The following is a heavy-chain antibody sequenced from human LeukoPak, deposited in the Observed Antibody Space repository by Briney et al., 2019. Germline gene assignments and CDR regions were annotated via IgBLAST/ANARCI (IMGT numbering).Heavy chain of an antibody. CDR2: INHSGIN. CDR1: GGSFSGYS. J-gene: IGHJ6*02. D-gene: IGHD3-16*01. Sequence: ETLSLTCAFYGGSFSGYSLTWIRQPPGKGLGWIGEINHSGINHFNPSLKSRVTISADTSKKQVFLNLSSVTAADTAVYYCAKKKVDVMGNQYYYYYGLDVWGQGTTVTVSS. CDR3: AKKKVDVMGNQYYYYYGLDV. V-gene: IGHV4-34*01.